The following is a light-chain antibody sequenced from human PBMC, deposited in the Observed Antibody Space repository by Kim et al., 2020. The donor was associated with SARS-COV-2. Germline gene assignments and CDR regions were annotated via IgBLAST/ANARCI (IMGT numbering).Light chain of an antibody. J-gene: IGLJ2*01. CDR3: QVWDSSSDHRVV. Sequence: SYELTQPPSVSVAPGKTARLSCGGNSIGSKSVHGYQQKSGQAPVLVISYDSDRPSGIPERFSGSNSGNTATLIISRVEAGDEADYYCQVWDSSSDHRVVFGAGTQLTVL. CDR1: SIGSKS. V-gene: IGLV3-21*04. CDR2: YDS.